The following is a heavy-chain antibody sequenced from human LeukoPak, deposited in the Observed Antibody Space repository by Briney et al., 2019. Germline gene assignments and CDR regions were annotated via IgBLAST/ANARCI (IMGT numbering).Heavy chain of an antibody. CDR1: GGSFSGYY. CDR2: INHMGST. V-gene: IGHV4-34*01. D-gene: IGHD3-22*01. Sequence: SETLSLTCAVYGGSFSGYYWSWIRQPPGKGREWIGEINHMGSTNYNPSLKSRVTISVDTSKNQFSLKLSSVPAADTAVYYCARMYYYDSSGPYYYYYGMDVWGQGTTVTVSS. J-gene: IGHJ6*02. CDR3: ARMYYYDSSGPYYYYYGMDV.